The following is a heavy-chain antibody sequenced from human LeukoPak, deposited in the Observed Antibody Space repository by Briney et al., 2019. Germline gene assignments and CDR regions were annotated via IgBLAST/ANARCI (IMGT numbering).Heavy chain of an antibody. Sequence: SETLSLTCVGYGGSFSGYYWSWIRQPPGKGLEWIGEINRSGSSNYNPSLKSRVTISLDPSKNQFSLKLSSVTAADTAVYYCARGPYPNPRAWGQGTLVTVSS. CDR1: GGSFSGYY. V-gene: IGHV4-34*01. CDR2: INRSGSS. J-gene: IGHJ1*01. CDR3: ARGPYPNPRA. D-gene: IGHD1-14*01.